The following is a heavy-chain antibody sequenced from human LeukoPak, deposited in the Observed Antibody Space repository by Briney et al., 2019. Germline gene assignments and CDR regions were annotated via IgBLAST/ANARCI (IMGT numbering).Heavy chain of an antibody. V-gene: IGHV1-2*02. Sequence: EASVTVSCKASGYTFTGYYMHWVRQAPGQGLEWMGWINPNSGGTNYAQKFQGRVTMTRDTSISTAYMELSRLRSDDTAVYYCARDYYDSSGSPYGMDVWGQGTTVTVSS. D-gene: IGHD3-22*01. CDR1: GYTFTGYY. J-gene: IGHJ6*02. CDR2: INPNSGGT. CDR3: ARDYYDSSGSPYGMDV.